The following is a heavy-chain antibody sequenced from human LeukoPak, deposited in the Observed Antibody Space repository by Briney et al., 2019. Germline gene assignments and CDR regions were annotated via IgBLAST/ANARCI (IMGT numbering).Heavy chain of an antibody. CDR2: INPNSGGT. J-gene: IGHJ6*03. D-gene: IGHD2-15*01. V-gene: IGHV1-2*06. CDR1: GYTFTGYY. CDR3: ARGHGLAATIENRYYYYYYYMDV. Sequence: ASVKVSCKASGYTFTGYYTHWVRQAPGQGLEWMGRINPNSGGTNYAQKFQGRVTMTRDTSISTAYMELSRLRSDDTAVYYCARGHGLAATIENRYYYYYYYMDVWGKGTTVTVSS.